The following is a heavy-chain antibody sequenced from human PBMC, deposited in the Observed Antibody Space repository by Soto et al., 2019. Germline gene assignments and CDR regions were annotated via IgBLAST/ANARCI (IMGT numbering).Heavy chain of an antibody. V-gene: IGHV1-18*04. CDR2: ISAYNGNT. CDR1: GYTFTSYG. CDR3: ARVITIFGVVTRPDYYYYGMDV. D-gene: IGHD3-3*01. Sequence: AASVKVSCKASGYTFTSYGMSWVRQAPGQGLEWMGWISAYNGNTNYAQKLQGRVTMTTDTSTSTAYMELRSLRSDDTAVYYCARVITIFGVVTRPDYYYYGMDVWGQGTTVTVSS. J-gene: IGHJ6*02.